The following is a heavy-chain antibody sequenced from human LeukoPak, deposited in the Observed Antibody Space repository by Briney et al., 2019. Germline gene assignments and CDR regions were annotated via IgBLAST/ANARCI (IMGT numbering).Heavy chain of an antibody. CDR2: ISGSGGST. D-gene: IGHD5-18*01. CDR1: GFTFSSYA. CDR3: ARVGIPGMDV. Sequence: GGSLRLSCAASGFTFSSYAMSWVRQAPGKGLEWVSAISGSGGSTYYADSVKGRFTISRDNAKNSLYLQMNSLRAEDTAVYYCARVGIPGMDVWGKGTTVTVSS. J-gene: IGHJ6*04. V-gene: IGHV3-23*01.